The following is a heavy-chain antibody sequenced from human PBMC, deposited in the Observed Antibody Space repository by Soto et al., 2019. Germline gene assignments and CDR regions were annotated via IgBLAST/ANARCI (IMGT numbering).Heavy chain of an antibody. CDR2: IYYSGST. CDR1: GGSISSGGYY. D-gene: IGHD2-21*01. J-gene: IGHJ5*02. Sequence: QVQLQESGPGLVKPSQTLSLTCTASGGSISSGGYYWSWIRQHPGKGLEWIGYIYYSGSTYYNPSLKSRVTISVDTSKNQFSLKLSSVTAADTAVYYCARAGMVVKRVNWFDPWGQGTLVTVSS. CDR3: ARAGMVVKRVNWFDP. V-gene: IGHV4-31*03.